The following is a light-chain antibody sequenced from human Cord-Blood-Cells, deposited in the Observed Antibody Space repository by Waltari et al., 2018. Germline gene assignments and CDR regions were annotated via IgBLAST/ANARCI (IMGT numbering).Light chain of an antibody. CDR1: SSDVGGYNY. V-gene: IGLV2-14*01. J-gene: IGLJ3*02. Sequence: QSALTQPAAVSGSPGQSITISCTGTSSDVGGYNYVSWYQQHPGKTPKLMIDEGSNRPSGVSNRFSGAKSGNTASLTISWLQAEDEADYYCSSYTSSSTHWVFGGGTKLTVL. CDR3: SSYTSSSTHWV. CDR2: EGS.